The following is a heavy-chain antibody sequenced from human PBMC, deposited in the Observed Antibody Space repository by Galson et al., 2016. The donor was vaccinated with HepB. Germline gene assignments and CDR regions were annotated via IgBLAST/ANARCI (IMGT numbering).Heavy chain of an antibody. CDR2: MSHDGSHI. CDR3: AKDHGNRWLNNWFDP. Sequence: SLRLSCAPSGFTCSNYGMHWIRQAPGKGLEWVAVMSHDGSHIFYVDSVKGRFSISRDNSKNTLYLQMNSLSDEDTAVYYCAKDHGNRWLNNWFDPWGQGTLVTVSS. V-gene: IGHV3-30*18. J-gene: IGHJ5*02. CDR1: GFTCSNYG. D-gene: IGHD6-19*01.